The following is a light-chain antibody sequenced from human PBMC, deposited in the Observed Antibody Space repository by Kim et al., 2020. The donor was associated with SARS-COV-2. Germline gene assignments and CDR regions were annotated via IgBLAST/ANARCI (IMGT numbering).Light chain of an antibody. CDR3: QQYYTYPLT. J-gene: IGKJ4*01. Sequence: IRMTQSPSTLSASTGDRVTITCRATQGVNIYLAWYQQKPGKAPKLLISASSTLQSGVPSRFTGSGAGTDFTLTINSLQSEDFATYYCQQYYTYPLTFGGGTKVDIK. CDR1: QGVNIY. CDR2: ASS. V-gene: IGKV1-8*01.